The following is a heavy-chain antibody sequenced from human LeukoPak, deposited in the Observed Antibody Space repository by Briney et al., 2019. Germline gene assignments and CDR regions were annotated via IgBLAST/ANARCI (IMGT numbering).Heavy chain of an antibody. V-gene: IGHV3-20*04. CDR3: ARDGSGYDDAFDI. CDR1: GFAFGDFG. CDR2: INWTGGIT. Sequence: GRSLSLSCAASGFAFGDFGMSWVRQAPGKGLEWVSGINWTGGITGYADSVKGRFTISRDNARNSLYLQMNSLRAEDTAVYYCARDGSGYDDAFDIWGQGTMGTVSS. D-gene: IGHD3-10*01. J-gene: IGHJ3*02.